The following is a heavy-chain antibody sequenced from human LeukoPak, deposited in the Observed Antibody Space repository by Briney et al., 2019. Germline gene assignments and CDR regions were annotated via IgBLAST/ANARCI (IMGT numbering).Heavy chain of an antibody. J-gene: IGHJ4*02. CDR2: IWYDGSNK. CDR3: ASSSGWSFDDDY. CDR1: GFTFSSYG. Sequence: PGGSLRLSCAASGFTFSSYGMHWVRQAPGKGLEWVAVIWYDGSNKYYADSVKGRFTISRDNFKNTLYLQMNSLRAEDTAVYYCASSSGWSFDDDYWGQGTLVTVSS. D-gene: IGHD6-19*01. V-gene: IGHV3-33*01.